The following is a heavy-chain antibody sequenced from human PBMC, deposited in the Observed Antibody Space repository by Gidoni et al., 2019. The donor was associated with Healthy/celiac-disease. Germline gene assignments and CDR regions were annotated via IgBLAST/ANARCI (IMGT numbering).Heavy chain of an antibody. D-gene: IGHD3-3*01. Sequence: QLHLQESVPGLVKPAETLSLICTVSGGSISTRSYYWGWFRQPPGKGLGWIGSIDYSGSTYYIPSLKSRVTISVDTSKNQFSLKLSYVTAADTAVYYCARHYDFWSGYLFGWFDPWGQGTLVTVSS. CDR2: IDYSGST. V-gene: IGHV4-39*01. J-gene: IGHJ5*02. CDR3: ARHYDFWSGYLFGWFDP. CDR1: GGSISTRSYY.